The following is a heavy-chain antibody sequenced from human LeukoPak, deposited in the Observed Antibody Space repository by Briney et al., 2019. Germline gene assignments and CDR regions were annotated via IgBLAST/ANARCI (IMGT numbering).Heavy chain of an antibody. V-gene: IGHV4-38-2*02. CDR2: IYHSGST. D-gene: IGHD6-13*01. CDR1: GYSITSGYY. CDR3: ARDRIAAAGTSFAFDI. J-gene: IGHJ3*02. Sequence: SETLSLTCTVSGYSITSGYYWGWIRQPPGKGLEWIGSIYHSGSTFYNPSLKSRVTISVDTSKNQFSLKLSSVTAADTAVYYCARDRIAAAGTSFAFDIWGQGTMVTVSS.